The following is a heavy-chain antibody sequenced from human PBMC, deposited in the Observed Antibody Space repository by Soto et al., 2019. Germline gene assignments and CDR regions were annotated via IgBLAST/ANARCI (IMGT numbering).Heavy chain of an antibody. CDR3: ARSSRTLYYYYGMDV. J-gene: IGHJ6*02. V-gene: IGHV3-30*03. CDR2: ISYGGSNK. Sequence: GGSLRLSCAASGFTFSSYGMHWVRQAPGKGLEWVAVISYGGSNKYYADSVKGRFTISRDNAKNSLYLQMNSLRAEDTAVYYCARSSRTLYYYYGMDVWGQGTTVTVSS. D-gene: IGHD2-15*01. CDR1: GFTFSSYG.